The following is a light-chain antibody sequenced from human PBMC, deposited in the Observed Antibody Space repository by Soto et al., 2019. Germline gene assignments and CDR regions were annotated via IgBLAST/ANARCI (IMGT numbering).Light chain of an antibody. Sequence: EIVLTKSPGTLSLSPGERATPSCRASQSVSSSNLAWYQQKPGQAPRLLIYGASSRATGIPDRFSGSGSGTDFTLTISRLEPEDFAVYYCQQYGSSPYTFGQGTKLEIK. CDR1: QSVSSSN. V-gene: IGKV3-20*01. CDR2: GAS. J-gene: IGKJ2*01. CDR3: QQYGSSPYT.